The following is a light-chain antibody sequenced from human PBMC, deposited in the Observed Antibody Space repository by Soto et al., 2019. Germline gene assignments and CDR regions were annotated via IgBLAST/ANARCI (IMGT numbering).Light chain of an antibody. CDR3: QHYNVWPSAWL. V-gene: IGKV3-15*01. Sequence: EIVMTQSPATLSVSPGERATLSCWASQSVSSKLAWYQQNPGQAPRVPTYSASTRATGNPARFSGSGFGTEFTRTLSSRQSEDFAVSYWQHYNVWPSAWLFSHGTRVEVK. CDR1: QSVSSK. CDR2: SAS. J-gene: IGKJ1*01.